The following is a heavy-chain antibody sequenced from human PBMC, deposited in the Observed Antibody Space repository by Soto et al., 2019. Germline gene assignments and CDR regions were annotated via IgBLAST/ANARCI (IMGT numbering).Heavy chain of an antibody. CDR2: ISASGGTT. CDR1: GFTFRNFA. CDR3: AKPLEVTTGLDAFDI. J-gene: IGHJ3*02. V-gene: IGHV3-23*01. Sequence: GGSLRLSCAPSGFTFRNFAMSWVRQAPGKGLEWLSTISASGGTTYSVDSVKGRFTISRDNSKNTLYLQMNSLRVDDTAVYYCAKPLEVTTGLDAFDIWGQGTMVTVSS. D-gene: IGHD4-17*01.